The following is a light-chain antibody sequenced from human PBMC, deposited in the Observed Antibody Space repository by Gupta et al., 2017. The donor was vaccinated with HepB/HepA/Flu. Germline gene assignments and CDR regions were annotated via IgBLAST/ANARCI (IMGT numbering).Light chain of an antibody. CDR1: QSVLYSSNNRNY. Sequence: DIVVTQSPDSLAVSLGERATINCKSSQSVLYSSNNRNYLAWYQQKAGQPPRLLIYWASTRESGVPDRFSGSGSGTDFTLTISSLQAEDVAVYYCRQYDSTPRKFGQGTKVEIK. V-gene: IGKV4-1*01. CDR3: RQYDSTPRK. J-gene: IGKJ1*01. CDR2: WAS.